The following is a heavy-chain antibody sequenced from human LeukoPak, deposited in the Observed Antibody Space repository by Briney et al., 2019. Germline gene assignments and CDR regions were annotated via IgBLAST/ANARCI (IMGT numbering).Heavy chain of an antibody. V-gene: IGHV3-30*02. CDR2: IRYDGSNK. CDR1: GFTLSSHG. CDR3: AKDPRGYSYGLFDY. D-gene: IGHD5-18*01. J-gene: IGHJ4*02. Sequence: GGSLRLSCAASGFTLSSHGMHWVRQAPGKGLEWVAFIRYDGSNKYYADSVKGRFTISRDNSKNTLYLQMNSLRAEDTAVYYCAKDPRGYSYGLFDYWGQGTLVTVSS.